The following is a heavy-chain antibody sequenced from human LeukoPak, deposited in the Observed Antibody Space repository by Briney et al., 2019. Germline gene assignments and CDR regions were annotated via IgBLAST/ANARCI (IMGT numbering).Heavy chain of an antibody. J-gene: IGHJ4*02. CDR1: GFTFSSYA. V-gene: IGHV3-23*01. Sequence: GGSLRLSCAAFGFTFSSYAMTWVRQAPGKGLEWVSAISGSGGSTYYADSVKGRFTISRDNSKNTLFLQMNSLRAEDTAVYYCAKDSIVAAGTGNFDYWGQGTLVTVSS. D-gene: IGHD6-13*01. CDR3: AKDSIVAAGTGNFDY. CDR2: ISGSGGST.